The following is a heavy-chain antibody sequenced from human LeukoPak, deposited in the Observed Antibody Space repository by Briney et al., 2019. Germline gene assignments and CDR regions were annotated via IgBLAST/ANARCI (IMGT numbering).Heavy chain of an antibody. CDR3: AKDRDFWSGYLDAFDI. D-gene: IGHD3-3*01. J-gene: IGHJ3*02. V-gene: IGHV3-30*02. Sequence: GGSLRLSCAASGFTLSSYGMHWVRQAPGKGLEWVAFIRYDGSNKYYADSVKGRFTISRDNSKNTLYLQMNSLRAEDTAVYYCAKDRDFWSGYLDAFDIWGQGTMVTVSS. CDR2: IRYDGSNK. CDR1: GFTLSSYG.